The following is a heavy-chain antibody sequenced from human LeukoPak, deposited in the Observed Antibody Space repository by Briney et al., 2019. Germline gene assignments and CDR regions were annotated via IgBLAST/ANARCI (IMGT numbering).Heavy chain of an antibody. V-gene: IGHV1-2*02. Sequence: ASVKVSCKASGYTFNGYYMHWVRQAPGQGLEWMGWINPNSGGTNYAQKFQGRVTMTRDTSISTAYMELSRLTSDDTAIYYCARIMEYYDFTPRGFDIWGQGTMVAVSS. CDR1: GYTFNGYY. CDR2: INPNSGGT. D-gene: IGHD3/OR15-3a*01. J-gene: IGHJ3*02. CDR3: ARIMEYYDFTPRGFDI.